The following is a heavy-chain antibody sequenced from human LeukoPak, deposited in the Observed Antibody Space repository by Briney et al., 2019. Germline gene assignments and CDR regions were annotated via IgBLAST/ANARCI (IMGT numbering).Heavy chain of an antibody. CDR1: GYSFTSYW. J-gene: IGHJ4*02. D-gene: IGHD5-24*01. V-gene: IGHV5-51*01. CDR3: ARARAMATIYFDY. CDR2: IYPGDSDT. Sequence: GESLKISCKGSGYSFTSYWIGWVRQMPGKGLEWMGIIYPGDSDTRYSPPFQGQVTISADKSISTASLQWSSLKASDTAMYYCARARAMATIYFDYWGQGTLVTVSS.